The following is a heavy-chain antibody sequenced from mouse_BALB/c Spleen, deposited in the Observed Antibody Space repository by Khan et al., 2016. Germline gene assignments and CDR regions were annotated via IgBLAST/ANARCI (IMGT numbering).Heavy chain of an antibody. CDR2: INPSTGYT. CDR1: GYTFTSYW. Sequence: QIQLVQSGAELAKPGASVKMSCKASGYTFTSYWMHWVKQRPGQGLEWIGYINPSTGYTEYNQKFKDKATLTADKSSSTAYMQLSSLTSEDSAVYYCVGGWADYFDYWGQGTTLTVSS. V-gene: IGHV1-7*01. CDR3: VGGWADYFDY. J-gene: IGHJ2*01. D-gene: IGHD1-1*02.